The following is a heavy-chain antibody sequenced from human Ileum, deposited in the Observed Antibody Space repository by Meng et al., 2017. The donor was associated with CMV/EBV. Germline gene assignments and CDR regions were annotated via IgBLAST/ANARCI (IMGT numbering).Heavy chain of an antibody. V-gene: IGHV3-74*01. CDR3: ARENNGPEEY. CDR1: GFGFSYYW. D-gene: IGHD1-14*01. CDR2: INSDETFT. J-gene: IGHJ4*01. Sequence: LSCAASGFGFSYYWMHWVRHAPGKGLVWVSRINSDETFTRYADSVKGRCTISRDNAKNMLYLEISSLRAEDTAVYYCARENNGPEEYWGQGTLVTVSS.